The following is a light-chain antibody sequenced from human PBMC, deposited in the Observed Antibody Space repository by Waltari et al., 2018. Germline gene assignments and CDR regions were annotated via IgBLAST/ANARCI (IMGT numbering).Light chain of an antibody. J-gene: IGLJ1*01. Sequence: QSALTQPRSVSASPGPSVTISCTGTSRDVGGYHYVSWFQQHPGKVPKLLIYDVSERPSDVPDRFSGSKSANTASLTISGLQTEDEADYYCCSFAGSYTFVFGSGTRVTVL. CDR2: DVS. V-gene: IGLV2-11*01. CDR3: CSFAGSYTFV. CDR1: SRDVGGYHY.